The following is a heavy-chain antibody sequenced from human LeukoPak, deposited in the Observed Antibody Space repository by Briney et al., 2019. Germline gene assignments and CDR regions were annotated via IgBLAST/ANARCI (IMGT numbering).Heavy chain of an antibody. J-gene: IGHJ4*02. V-gene: IGHV4-30-4*01. CDR1: GGSISSGDYY. CDR3: ATRAVEMATITEGASDY. D-gene: IGHD5-24*01. CDR2: IYYSGST. Sequence: PSQTLSLTCTGSGGSISSGDYYWSWIRQPPGKGLEWIGYIYYSGSTYYNPSLKSRVTISVDTSKNQFSLKLSSVTAADTAVYYCATRAVEMATITEGASDYWGQGTLVTVSS.